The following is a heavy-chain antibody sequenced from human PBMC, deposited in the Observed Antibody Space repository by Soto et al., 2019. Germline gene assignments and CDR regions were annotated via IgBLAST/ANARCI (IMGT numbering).Heavy chain of an antibody. CDR3: AKLGPGTTMVRGVISNDAFDI. CDR2: ISGSGGST. CDR1: GFTFSSYA. Sequence: GGSLRLSCAASGFTFSSYAMSWVRQAPGKGLEWVSAISGSGGSTYYADSVKGRFTISRDNSKNTLYLQMNSLRAEDTAVYYCAKLGPGTTMVRGVISNDAFDIWGQGTMVTVSS. V-gene: IGHV3-23*01. D-gene: IGHD3-10*01. J-gene: IGHJ3*02.